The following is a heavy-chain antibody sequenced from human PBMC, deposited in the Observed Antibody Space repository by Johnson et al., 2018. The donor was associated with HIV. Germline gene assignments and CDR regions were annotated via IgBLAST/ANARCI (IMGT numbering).Heavy chain of an antibody. J-gene: IGHJ3*02. V-gene: IGHV3-NL1*01. CDR1: RFTFDDYA. D-gene: IGHD6-19*01. CDR3: AKELGIPSGWYRGVFDI. Sequence: QMLLVESGGVVVQPGGSLRLSCETSRFTFDDYAMHWVRQAPGKGLEWVSLIYSGDSTYYADSVKGRFTISRDNSKNTLYLQMNSLRAEDTAVYYCAKELGIPSGWYRGVFDIWGQGRMVTVSS. CDR2: IYSGDST.